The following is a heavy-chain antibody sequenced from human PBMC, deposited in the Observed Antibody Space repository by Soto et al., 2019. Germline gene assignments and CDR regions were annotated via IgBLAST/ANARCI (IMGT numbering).Heavy chain of an antibody. CDR3: ARQGFGPLHGLVDV. D-gene: IGHD3-10*01. CDR2: VHHSWVS. J-gene: IGHJ6*02. V-gene: IGHV4-59*08. Sequence: QVQLQESGPGLVKPSETLSLSCTVSGGSISSYYWSWFRQSPGKRMEWIGYVHHSWVSSYNPSLQSRVAISPDTSKSQFSLKVTSVTATDTAVYYCARQGFGPLHGLVDVWGQGTTVTVSS. CDR1: GGSISSYY.